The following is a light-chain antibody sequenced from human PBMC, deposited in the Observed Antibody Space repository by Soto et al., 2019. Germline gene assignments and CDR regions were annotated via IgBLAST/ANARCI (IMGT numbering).Light chain of an antibody. CDR1: QSVSSY. CDR3: QQRSNWPRT. Sequence: EIVLTQSPGTLSLSPGERATLTCTASQSVSSYLAWYQQKPGQAPRLLIYDASNRATGIPARFSGSGSGTDFTLTISSLEPEDFAVYYCQQRSNWPRTFGQGTRLEIK. V-gene: IGKV3-11*01. CDR2: DAS. J-gene: IGKJ5*01.